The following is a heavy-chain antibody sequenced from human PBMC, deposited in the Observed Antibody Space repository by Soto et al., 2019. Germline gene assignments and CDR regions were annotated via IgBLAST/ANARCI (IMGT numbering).Heavy chain of an antibody. Sequence: KTSETLSLTCAVSGGSVASSHWWSWVRQSPGKGLEWIGEIYPSGNTKYNPSLKSRLTISVDKSKNQFSLKVTSVTAADTAVYFCARVMGVAPGGPLDSWGQGTLVTVSS. V-gene: IGHV4-4*02. D-gene: IGHD2-15*01. J-gene: IGHJ4*02. CDR1: GGSVASSHW. CDR2: IYPSGNT. CDR3: ARVMGVAPGGPLDS.